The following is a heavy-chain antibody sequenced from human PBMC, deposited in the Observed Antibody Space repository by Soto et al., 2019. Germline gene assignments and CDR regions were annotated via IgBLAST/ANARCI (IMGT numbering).Heavy chain of an antibody. Sequence: ASVKVSCKASGYAFTSYGISWVRQAPGQGLEWMGWISAYNGNTNYEQKLQGRVTMTTDTSTRTAYMELRSLRSDDTAVYYCERVRSIAALDAFDIWGQGTMVTVSS. CDR2: ISAYNGNT. V-gene: IGHV1-18*01. CDR3: ERVRSIAALDAFDI. D-gene: IGHD6-6*01. J-gene: IGHJ3*02. CDR1: GYAFTSYG.